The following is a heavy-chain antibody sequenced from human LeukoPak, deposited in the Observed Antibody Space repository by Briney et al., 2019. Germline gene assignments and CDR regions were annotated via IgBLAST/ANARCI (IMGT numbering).Heavy chain of an antibody. CDR2: INHSGST. V-gene: IGHV4-39*07. Sequence: NPSETLSLTCTVSGGSISSSSYYWGWIRQPPGKGLEWIGEINHSGSTNYNPSLKSRVTISVDTSKNQFSLKLSSVTAADTAVYYCARARYSSGCPLDYWGQGTLVTVSS. D-gene: IGHD6-19*01. J-gene: IGHJ4*02. CDR1: GGSISSSSYY. CDR3: ARARYSSGCPLDY.